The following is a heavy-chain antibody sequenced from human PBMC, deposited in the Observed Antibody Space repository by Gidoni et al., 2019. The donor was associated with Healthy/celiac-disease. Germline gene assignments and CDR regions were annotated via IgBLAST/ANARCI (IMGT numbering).Heavy chain of an antibody. CDR3: AREGYCSSTSCYSVGGY. D-gene: IGHD2-2*02. CDR1: GYTFTSYY. V-gene: IGHV1-46*01. Sequence: QVQLVQSGAEVKKPGASVKVSCKASGYTFTSYYMHWVRQAPGQGLEWMGIINPSGGSTSYAQKFQGRVTMTRDTSTSTVYMELSSLRSEDTAVYYCAREGYCSSTSCYSVGGYWGQGTLVTVSS. CDR2: INPSGGST. J-gene: IGHJ4*02.